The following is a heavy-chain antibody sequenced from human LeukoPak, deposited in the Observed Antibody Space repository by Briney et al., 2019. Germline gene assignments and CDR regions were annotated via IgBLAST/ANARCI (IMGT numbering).Heavy chain of an antibody. D-gene: IGHD3-10*01. Sequence: GGSLRLSCAASGFTFSSYGMHWVRQAPGRGLEWVAVISYDGSNKYYADSVKGRFTISRDNSKNTLYLQMNSLRAEDTAVYYCARDAITMVRGVIGYWGQGTLVTVSS. CDR3: ARDAITMVRGVIGY. CDR1: GFTFSSYG. CDR2: ISYDGSNK. V-gene: IGHV3-30*03. J-gene: IGHJ4*02.